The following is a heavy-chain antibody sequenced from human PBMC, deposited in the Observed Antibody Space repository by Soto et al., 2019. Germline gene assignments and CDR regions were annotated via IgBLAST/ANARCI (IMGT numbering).Heavy chain of an antibody. V-gene: IGHV1-18*04. CDR3: ARRRGGLRYLCSPPHYGMDV. J-gene: IGHJ6*02. CDR2: ISAYNGNT. Sequence: QVQLVQSGAEVKKPGASVKVSCKASGYTFTSYGISWVRQAPGQGLEWMGWISAYNGNTNYAQKLQGRVTMTTDTSPSTDYMELRSLRSDDTAVYYCARRRGGLRYLCSPPHYGMDVWGQGNTVTVSS. CDR1: GYTFTSYG. D-gene: IGHD3-9*01.